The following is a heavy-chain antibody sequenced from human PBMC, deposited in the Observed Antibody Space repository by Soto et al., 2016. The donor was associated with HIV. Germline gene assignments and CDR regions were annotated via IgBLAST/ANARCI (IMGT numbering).Heavy chain of an antibody. CDR3: VRPTTMTSDAFDI. D-gene: IGHD2-2*01. J-gene: IGHJ3*02. Sequence: QVQLQQWGAGLLKPSGTLSLKCAVYGGSFSGHYWSWIRQFPGQGLEWIGEITHFGRTNYNPSLKGRVSLSVDTSKNQFSLKMDSVTAADTAVYYCVRPTTMTSDAFDIWGQGTVGHRL. V-gene: IGHV4-34*02. CDR1: GGSFSGHY. CDR2: ITHFGRT.